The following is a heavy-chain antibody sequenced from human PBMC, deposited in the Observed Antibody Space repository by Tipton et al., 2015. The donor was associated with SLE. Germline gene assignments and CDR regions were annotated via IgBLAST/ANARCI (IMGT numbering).Heavy chain of an antibody. CDR3: ARGRDYYDSSGYLYDFDY. J-gene: IGHJ4*02. V-gene: IGHV4-34*01. CDR2: INHSGST. D-gene: IGHD3-22*01. Sequence: TLSLTCAVSGGSFSGYYWSWIRQPPGKGLEWIGEINHSGSTNYNPSLKSRVTISVDTSKNQFSLKLSSVTAADTAVYYCARGRDYYDSSGYLYDFDYWGQGTLVTVSS. CDR1: GGSFSGYY.